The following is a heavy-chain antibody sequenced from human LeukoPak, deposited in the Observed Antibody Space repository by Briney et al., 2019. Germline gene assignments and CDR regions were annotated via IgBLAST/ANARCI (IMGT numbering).Heavy chain of an antibody. J-gene: IGHJ4*02. CDR1: GYSISSGYY. V-gene: IGHV4-38-2*01. Sequence: SETLSLTCAVSGYSISSGYYWGCIRQPPGKRLEWIGSIYHSGSTYYNPSLKSRVTISVDTSKNQFSLKLSSVTAADTAVYYCAEGTMIVGYFDYWGQGTLVTVSS. D-gene: IGHD3-22*01. CDR2: IYHSGST. CDR3: AEGTMIVGYFDY.